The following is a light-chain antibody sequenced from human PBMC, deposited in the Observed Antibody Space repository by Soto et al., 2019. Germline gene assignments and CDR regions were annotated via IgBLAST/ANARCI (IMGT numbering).Light chain of an antibody. Sequence: IQMTQSPSSLSASVGDRVTITCRASQGISNYLAWYQQKPGKAPKLLIYDASSLRSGVPSRFSGSDSGAEFTLTISGLQPDDFATYYCQQYKNYPFTFGPGTKV. J-gene: IGKJ3*01. V-gene: IGKV1D-13*01. CDR3: QQYKNYPFT. CDR1: QGISNY. CDR2: DAS.